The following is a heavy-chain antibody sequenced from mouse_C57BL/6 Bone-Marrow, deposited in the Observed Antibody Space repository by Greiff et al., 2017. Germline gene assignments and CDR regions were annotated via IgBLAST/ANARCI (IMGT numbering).Heavy chain of an antibody. J-gene: IGHJ3*01. V-gene: IGHV1-50*01. D-gene: IGHD2-5*01. CDR1: GYTFTSYW. CDR3: ARRSYYSNLWFAY. Sequence: QVQLQQPGAELVKPGASVKLSCKASGYTFTSYWMQWVKQRPGQGLEWIGEIDPSDSYTNYNQKFKGKATLTVDTSSSTAYMQLSSLTSEDSAVYYCARRSYYSNLWFAYWGQGTLVTVSA. CDR2: IDPSDSYT.